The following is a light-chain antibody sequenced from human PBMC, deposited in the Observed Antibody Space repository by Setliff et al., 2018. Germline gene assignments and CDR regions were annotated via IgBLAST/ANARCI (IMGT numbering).Light chain of an antibody. V-gene: IGLV2-23*02. J-gene: IGLJ1*01. CDR3: CSYVRGSAYV. Sequence: ALAQPASVSGSPGQSITISCTGTSSDVGSYNLVSWYQQHPGKAPQLMIYAVTKRPSGVSNRFSGSKSGKAASLTISGLQAEDEADYYCCSYVRGSAYVFGTGTRSPS. CDR1: SSDVGSYNL. CDR2: AVT.